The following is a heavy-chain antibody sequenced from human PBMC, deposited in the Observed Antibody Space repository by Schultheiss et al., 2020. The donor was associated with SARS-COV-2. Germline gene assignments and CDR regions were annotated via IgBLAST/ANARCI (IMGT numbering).Heavy chain of an antibody. CDR2: IYYSGST. D-gene: IGHD3-22*01. J-gene: IGHJ4*02. V-gene: IGHV4-31*03. Sequence: SETLSLTCTVSGGSVSSGGYYWSWIRQHPGKGLEWIGYIYYSGSTYYNPSLKSRVTISVDTSKNQFSLKLSSVTAADTAVYYCARGQFYYDSSGYRWWGQGTLVTVSS. CDR3: ARGQFYYDSSGYRW. CDR1: GGSVSSGGYY.